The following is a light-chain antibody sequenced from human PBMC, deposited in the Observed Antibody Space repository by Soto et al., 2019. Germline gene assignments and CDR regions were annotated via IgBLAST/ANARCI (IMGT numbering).Light chain of an antibody. V-gene: IGKV3-11*01. J-gene: IGKJ5*01. Sequence: IVFTQSPATLSLSPGERATRSCRASQSVSSYLAWYQHIPGQAARVLIYDASNRATGIPARFRGSGSGTDFTLTISSLEPEDFAVYHCQQRSNWPITFGQGTGLQI. CDR1: QSVSSY. CDR2: DAS. CDR3: QQRSNWPIT.